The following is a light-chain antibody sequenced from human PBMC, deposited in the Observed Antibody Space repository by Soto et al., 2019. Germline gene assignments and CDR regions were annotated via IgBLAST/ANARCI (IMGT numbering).Light chain of an antibody. Sequence: QSALTQPPSVSGSPGQSVTISCTGTSTDFVSYNRVSWYQQPPGTAPKLMIYEVSKRPSGVPDRFSGSKSGNTASLTISGLQAADEAAYYCSLYTSENAYVFGTGTKVTV. V-gene: IGLV2-18*01. CDR3: SLYTSENAYV. J-gene: IGLJ1*01. CDR2: EVS. CDR1: STDFVSYNR.